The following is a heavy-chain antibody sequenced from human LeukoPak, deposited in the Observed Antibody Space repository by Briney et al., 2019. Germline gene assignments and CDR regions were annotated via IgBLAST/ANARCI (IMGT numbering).Heavy chain of an antibody. Sequence: SQTLSLTCTVSGGSISSGGYYWSWIRQPPGKGLEWIGYIYHSESTYYNPSLKSRVPISVDRSKNQFSLKLSSVTAADTAVYYCASVAGTFSYYLDYWGQGTLVTVSS. V-gene: IGHV4-30-2*01. CDR3: ASVAGTFSYYLDY. D-gene: IGHD6-19*01. CDR1: GGSISSGGYY. CDR2: IYHSEST. J-gene: IGHJ4*02.